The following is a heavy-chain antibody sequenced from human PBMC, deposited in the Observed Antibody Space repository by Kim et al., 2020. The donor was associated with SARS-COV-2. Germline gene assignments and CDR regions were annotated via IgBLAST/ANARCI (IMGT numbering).Heavy chain of an antibody. V-gene: IGHV3-30*01. Sequence: GPFPISRDNSKTTLYLQMNSLRAEDTAVYYCARDGAPFGVVMSSYYFDYWGQGTLVTVSS. D-gene: IGHD3-3*01. CDR3: ARDGAPFGVVMSSYYFDY. J-gene: IGHJ4*02.